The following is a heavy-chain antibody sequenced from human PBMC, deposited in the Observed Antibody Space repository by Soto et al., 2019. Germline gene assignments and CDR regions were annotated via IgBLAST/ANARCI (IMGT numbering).Heavy chain of an antibody. CDR2: IIPIFGTA. J-gene: IGHJ2*01. CDR1: GGTFSSYA. V-gene: IGHV1-69*01. Sequence: QVQLVQSGAEVKKPGSSVKVSCKASGGTFSSYAISWVRQAPGQGLEWMGGIIPIFGTANYAQKFQGRVTITADESTSTAYMERRSLRSEDTAVYYCARDDLSGKKYWYFDLWGRGTLVTVSS. D-gene: IGHD1-26*01. CDR3: ARDDLSGKKYWYFDL.